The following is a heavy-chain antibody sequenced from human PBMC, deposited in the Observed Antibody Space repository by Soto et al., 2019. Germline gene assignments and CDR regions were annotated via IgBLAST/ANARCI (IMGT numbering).Heavy chain of an antibody. V-gene: IGHV1-46*03. CDR1: ENTFSTYS. CDR3: ARDLYSTSWYVRAFDM. Sequence: ASVKVSCKASENTFSTYSLHWVRQAPGQWLEWMGVINPTTTTTTDAQKFQGRVTMTRDTSTSTVFLELSSLRSGDTAVYFCARDLYSTSWYVRAFDMWGQGTMVTVS. J-gene: IGHJ3*02. D-gene: IGHD6-13*01. CDR2: INPTTTTT.